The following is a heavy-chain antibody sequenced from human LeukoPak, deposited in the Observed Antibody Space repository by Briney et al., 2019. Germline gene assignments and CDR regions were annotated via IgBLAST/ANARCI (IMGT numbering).Heavy chain of an antibody. Sequence: SETLSLTCAVSGGSISSYYWSWIRQSPGKGLEWLGYMFYSGKTNYNPSLKSRVTMSIDTSKKEVSLKLSSVTAADTAVYYCARQRYHSGSKYFDRWGQGILVTVSS. CDR2: MFYSGKT. J-gene: IGHJ4*02. V-gene: IGHV4-59*08. D-gene: IGHD3-10*01. CDR3: ARQRYHSGSKYFDR. CDR1: GGSISSYY.